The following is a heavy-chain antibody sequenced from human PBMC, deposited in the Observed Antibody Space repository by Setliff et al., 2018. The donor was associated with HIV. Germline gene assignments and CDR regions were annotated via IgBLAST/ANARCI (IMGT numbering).Heavy chain of an antibody. CDR3: ITDRLPGGGTYYTGFLGY. D-gene: IGHD1-26*01. V-gene: IGHV3-23*01. Sequence: GGSLRLSCAGSGFIFSNYAMYWVRQGPGKGLEWVSAISGSGGSTYYADSVKGRFTISRDNSKNTLYLQMNSLRAEDTAVYYCITDRLPGGGTYYTGFLGYWGLGTLVTVSS. CDR2: ISGSGGST. CDR1: GFIFSNYA. J-gene: IGHJ4*02.